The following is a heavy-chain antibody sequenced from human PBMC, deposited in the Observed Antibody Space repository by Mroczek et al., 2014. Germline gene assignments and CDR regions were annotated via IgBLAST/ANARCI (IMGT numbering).Heavy chain of an antibody. Sequence: QVQLVQSGGGVVQPGRSLRLSCAASGFTFSSYGMHWVRQAPGKGLEWVAVISYDGSNKYYADSVKGRFTISRDNSKNTLYLQMNSLRAEDTAVYYCAKEGHNWNLWGPAYWGQGTLVTVSS. CDR3: AKEGHNWNLWGPAY. CDR2: ISYDGSNK. J-gene: IGHJ4*02. D-gene: IGHD1-7*01. CDR1: GFTFSSYG. V-gene: IGHV3-30*18.